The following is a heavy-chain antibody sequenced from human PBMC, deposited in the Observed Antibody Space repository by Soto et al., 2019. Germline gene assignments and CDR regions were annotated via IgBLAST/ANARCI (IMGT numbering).Heavy chain of an antibody. CDR1: NGSFSGYY. D-gene: IGHD3-22*01. CDR3: ARGSTPYDSSGYFHHFVY. Sequence: PSETLSLTCAVYNGSFSGYYWSWIRQPPGKGLEWIGEIIHSGSTNYNPSLKSRVTISVDTSQNQFSLKLSSVTAADTAVYYCARGSTPYDSSGYFHHFVYWGQGTLVTVSS. J-gene: IGHJ4*02. CDR2: IIHSGST. V-gene: IGHV4-34*01.